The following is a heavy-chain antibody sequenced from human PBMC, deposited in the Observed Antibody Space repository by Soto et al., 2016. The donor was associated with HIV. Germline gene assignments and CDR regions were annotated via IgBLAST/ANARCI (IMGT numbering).Heavy chain of an antibody. V-gene: IGHV4-39*01. J-gene: IGHJ4*02. CDR3: ARQHLEQESFDY. CDR1: GGSISSSSYY. D-gene: IGHD1-1*01. Sequence: QLQLQESGPGLVKPSETLSLTCTVSGGSISSSSYYWGWIRQPPGKGLEWIGSIYYSGSTYYKPSLKSRVTISADTSKNQFSLKLSSVTAADTTLYYCARQHLEQESFDYWGQGFRGHCLL. CDR2: IYYSGST.